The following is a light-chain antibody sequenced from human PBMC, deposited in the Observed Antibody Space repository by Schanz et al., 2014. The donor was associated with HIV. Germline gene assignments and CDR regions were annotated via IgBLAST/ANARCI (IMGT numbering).Light chain of an antibody. CDR1: SSDVGHYDY. Sequence: QSALTQPPSASGSRGQSVTISCTGTSSDVGHYDYVSWYQQHPGKAPKLMIYEVSKRPSGVPDRFSGSKSGTSASLAISGLRSEDEADYYCAAWDDSLSRPVFGGGTKVTVL. CDR2: EVS. V-gene: IGLV2-8*01. CDR3: AAWDDSLSRPV. J-gene: IGLJ2*01.